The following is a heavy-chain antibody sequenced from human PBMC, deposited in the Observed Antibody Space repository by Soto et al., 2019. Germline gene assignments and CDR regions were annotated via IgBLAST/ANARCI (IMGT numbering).Heavy chain of an antibody. CDR2: IKSKTDGGTA. V-gene: IGHV3-15*01. CDR1: GLTFENAW. D-gene: IGHD2-8*01. CDR3: TTDRGHMYDFDY. J-gene: IGHJ4*02. Sequence: EVQLVESGGGLVKPGGSLRLSCAAPGLTFENAWMSWVRQAPGKGLEWVGRIKSKTDGGTADYAAPVKGRFTISRDDSKNTLFLQMNSLKTEDTAVYYCTTDRGHMYDFDYWGQGTLVPVSS.